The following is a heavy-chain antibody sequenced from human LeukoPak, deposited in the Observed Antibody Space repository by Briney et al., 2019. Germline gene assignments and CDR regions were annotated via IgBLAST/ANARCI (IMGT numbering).Heavy chain of an antibody. J-gene: IGHJ4*02. V-gene: IGHV3-23*01. CDR2: ISGSGGST. D-gene: IGHD3-16*01. CDR3: AKDRARWGGFDY. CDR1: GFTFSSYA. Sequence: GGSLRLSCAASGFTFSSYAMSWVRQAPGKGLEWVSAISGSGGSTYYADSVKGRFTISRDNSKNTLYLQMHSLRAEDTAVYYCAKDRARWGGFDYWGQGTLVTVSS.